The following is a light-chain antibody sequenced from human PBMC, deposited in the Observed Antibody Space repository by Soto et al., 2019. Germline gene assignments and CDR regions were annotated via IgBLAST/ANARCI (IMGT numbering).Light chain of an antibody. Sequence: QSVLTQPPSVSGAPGQRVSISCTGTNSNIGAGCDVHWYQQLPGAAPRLLIFDTHDRPSGVPDRFSGSKSGTSATLAITGLQAEDEADYFCQSYDNKLSGSEVFGGGTKLTVL. CDR1: NSNIGAGCD. CDR3: QSYDNKLSGSEV. J-gene: IGLJ3*02. V-gene: IGLV1-40*01. CDR2: DTH.